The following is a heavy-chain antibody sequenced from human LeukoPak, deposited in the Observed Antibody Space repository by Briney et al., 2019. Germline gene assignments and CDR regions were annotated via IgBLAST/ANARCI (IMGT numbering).Heavy chain of an antibody. D-gene: IGHD1-7*01. V-gene: IGHV4-39*07. CDR1: GGSIRRADYY. CDR2: IYHSGST. J-gene: IGHJ4*02. CDR3: ARGTSAGGDHYFDS. Sequence: SETLSFTCTVSGGSIRRADYYWGWIRQSPGKGLEWIGSIYHSGSTYYNPSHQSRVTKSVDPSKNQFSLNLSSVTAADTAVYFCARGTSAGGDHYFDSWGQGTQVTVSS.